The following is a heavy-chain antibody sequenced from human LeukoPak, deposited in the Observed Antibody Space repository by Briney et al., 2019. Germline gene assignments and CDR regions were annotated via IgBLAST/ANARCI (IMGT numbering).Heavy chain of an antibody. V-gene: IGHV4-61*02. J-gene: IGHJ4*02. D-gene: IGHD3-9*01. CDR1: GGSISSGSYY. CDR3: ARTARGYDILTGYSGLNFDY. CDR2: IYTSGST. Sequence: PSETLSLTCTVSGGSISSGSYYWSWTRQPAGKGLEWIGRIYTSGSTNYNPSLKSRVTISVDTSKNQFSLKLSSVTAADTAVYYCARTARGYDILTGYSGLNFDYWGQGTLVTVSS.